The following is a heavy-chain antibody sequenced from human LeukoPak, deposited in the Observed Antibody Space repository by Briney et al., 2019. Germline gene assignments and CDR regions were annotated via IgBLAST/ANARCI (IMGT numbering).Heavy chain of an antibody. V-gene: IGHV1-69*04. CDR3: ATEIVLMVPYFDY. CDR1: GGTFSSYA. J-gene: IGHJ4*02. CDR2: IIPILGIA. D-gene: IGHD2-8*01. Sequence: ASVKVSCKASGGTFSSYAISWVRQAPGQGLEWMGRIIPILGIANYAQKFQGRVTITADKSTSTAYMELSRLRSEDTAVYYCATEIVLMVPYFDYWGQGTLVTVSS.